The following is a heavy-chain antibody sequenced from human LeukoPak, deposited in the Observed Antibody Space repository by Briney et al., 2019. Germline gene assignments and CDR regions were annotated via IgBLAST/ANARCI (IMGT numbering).Heavy chain of an antibody. V-gene: IGHV3-30*18. CDR3: AKAVDGSGFYPYYFHY. J-gene: IGHJ4*02. CDR1: GFTFSSYA. CDR2: ISYDGSDT. D-gene: IGHD3-22*01. Sequence: GGSLRLSCAASGFTFSSYAMHWVRQAPGKGLEWVALISYDGSDTYYTPSVRGRFTVSRDSSKNTLYLQMNSLRTEDTAVYYCAKAVDGSGFYPYYFHYWGQGTLVTVSS.